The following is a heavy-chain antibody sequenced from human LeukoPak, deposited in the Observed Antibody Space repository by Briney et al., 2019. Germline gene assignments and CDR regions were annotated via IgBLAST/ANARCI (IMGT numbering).Heavy chain of an antibody. CDR3: AKDASSYGPYYFDY. Sequence: GGSLRLSCTASGFIFSKYAMTWVRQAPGKGLEWVATINSVDANTHYADSVRGRFTVSRDNSKNTLYLQMSRVRAEDTAVYYCAKDASSYGPYYFDYWGQGTLVTVSS. V-gene: IGHV3-23*01. J-gene: IGHJ4*02. CDR1: GFIFSKYA. CDR2: INSVDANT. D-gene: IGHD2-2*01.